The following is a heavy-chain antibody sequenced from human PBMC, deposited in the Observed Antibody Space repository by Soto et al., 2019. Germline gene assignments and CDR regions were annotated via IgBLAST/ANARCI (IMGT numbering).Heavy chain of an antibody. V-gene: IGHV4-39*02. CDR3: ARDCSGGSCSSPAADTGGMDV. Sequence: SETLSLTCTVSGGSISSSSYYWGWIRQPPGKGLEWIGSIYYSGSTYYNPSLKSRVTISVDTSKNQFSLKLSSVTAADTAVYYCARDCSGGSCSSPAADTGGMDVWGQGTTVTVSS. D-gene: IGHD2-15*01. CDR1: GGSISSSSYY. CDR2: IYYSGST. J-gene: IGHJ6*02.